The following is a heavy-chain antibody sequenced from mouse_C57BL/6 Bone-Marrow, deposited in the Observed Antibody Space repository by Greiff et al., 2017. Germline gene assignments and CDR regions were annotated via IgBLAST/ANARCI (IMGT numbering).Heavy chain of an antibody. CDR1: GFTFSSYA. D-gene: IGHD1-1*02. V-gene: IGHV5-4*01. CDR2: ISDGGSYT. CDR3: ARDKVGRAWFAY. Sequence: DVMLVESGGGLVKPGGSLKLSCAASGFTFSSYAMSWVRQTPEKRLEWVATISDGGSYTYYPDNVKGRFTISRDNAKNNLYLQMSHLKSEDTAMYYCARDKVGRAWFAYWGQGTLVTVSA. J-gene: IGHJ3*01.